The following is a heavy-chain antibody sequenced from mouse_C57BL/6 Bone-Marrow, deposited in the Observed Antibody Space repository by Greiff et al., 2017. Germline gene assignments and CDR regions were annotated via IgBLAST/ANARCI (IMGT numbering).Heavy chain of an antibody. CDR1: GFSLTSYG. J-gene: IGHJ2*01. CDR3: ARQGRYSNYFDY. D-gene: IGHD2-5*01. Sequence: VQLQQSGPGLVQPSQSLSITCTVSGFSLTSYGVHWVRQSPGKGLEWLGVIWSGGSTDYNAAFISRLSISKDNSKSQVFFKMNRLQADDTAIYYCARQGRYSNYFDYWGQGTTLTVSS. CDR2: IWSGGST. V-gene: IGHV2-2*01.